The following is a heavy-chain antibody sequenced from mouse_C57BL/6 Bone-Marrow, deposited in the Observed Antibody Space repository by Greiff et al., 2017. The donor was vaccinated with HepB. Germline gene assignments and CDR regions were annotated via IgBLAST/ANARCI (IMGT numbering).Heavy chain of an antibody. CDR2: IYPRSGNT. CDR3: ASGTIVTHYDAMDY. J-gene: IGHJ4*01. V-gene: IGHV1-81*01. D-gene: IGHD2-5*01. CDR1: GYTFTSYG. Sequence: VKLQQSGAELARPGASVKLSCKASGYTFTSYGISWVKQRTGQGLEWIGEIYPRSGNTYYNEKFKGKATLTADKSSSTADMELRSLTSEDSAVYFCASGTIVTHYDAMDYWGRGTSVTVSA.